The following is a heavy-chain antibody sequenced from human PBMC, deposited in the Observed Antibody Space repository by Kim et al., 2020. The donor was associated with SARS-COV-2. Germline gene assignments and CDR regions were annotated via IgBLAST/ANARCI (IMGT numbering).Heavy chain of an antibody. CDR2: INHSGST. V-gene: IGHV4-34*01. CDR1: GGSFSGYY. J-gene: IGHJ4*02. Sequence: SETLSLTCAVYGGSFSGYYWSWIRQPPGKGLEWIGEINHSGSTNYNPSLKSRVTISVDTSKNQFSLKLSSVTAADTAVYYCARVRVDMVSDYWGQGTLVTVSS. CDR3: ARVRVDMVSDY. D-gene: IGHD5-12*01.